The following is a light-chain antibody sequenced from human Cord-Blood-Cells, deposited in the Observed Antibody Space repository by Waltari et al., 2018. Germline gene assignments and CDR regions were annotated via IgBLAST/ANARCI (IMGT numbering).Light chain of an antibody. CDR3: QQDGSSFS. V-gene: IGKV3-20*01. J-gene: IGKJ4*01. CDR2: GAS. CDR1: QSVSSSY. Sequence: EIVLTQSPGTLSLSPGERATLSCRASQSVSSSYLAWYQQKPGQAHRLLIYGASSRATGIPDRFSGSGSGTDFTLAISRLEAEEFAVYYCQQDGSSFSFGGGTKVESK.